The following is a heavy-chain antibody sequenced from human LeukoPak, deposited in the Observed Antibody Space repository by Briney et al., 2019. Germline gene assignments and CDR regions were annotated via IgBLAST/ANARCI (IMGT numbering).Heavy chain of an antibody. J-gene: IGHJ4*02. Sequence: GESLKISCKGSGYSFTSYWIGWVRQMPGKGLEWMGIIYPGDSDTRYSPSFQGQVTISADESISTAYLQWSSLKASDTAMYYCASLQYYYDSSGYGALDYWGQGTLVTVSS. CDR3: ASLQYYYDSSGYGALDY. CDR2: IYPGDSDT. D-gene: IGHD3-22*01. V-gene: IGHV5-51*01. CDR1: GYSFTSYW.